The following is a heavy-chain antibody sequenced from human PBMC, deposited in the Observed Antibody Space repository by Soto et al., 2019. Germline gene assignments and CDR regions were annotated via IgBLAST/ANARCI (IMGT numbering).Heavy chain of an antibody. CDR3: ARDYPYALAVAGYFDF. Sequence: PSETLSLTCTVSGYSISTGYYWAWVRQSPGKGLEWLGSVYRSGAAYYSPSLKSRVTISVDTSKNQFSLHLRSVTATAAAVYFCARDYPYALAVAGYFDFWGPGTSVTVSS. CDR1: GYSISTGYY. J-gene: IGHJ4*02. CDR2: VYRSGAA. V-gene: IGHV4-38-2*02. D-gene: IGHD6-19*01.